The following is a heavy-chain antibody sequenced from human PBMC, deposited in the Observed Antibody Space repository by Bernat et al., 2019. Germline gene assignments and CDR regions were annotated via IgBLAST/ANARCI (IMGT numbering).Heavy chain of an antibody. V-gene: IGHV3-74*01. Sequence: EVQLVESGGGLVQPGGSLRVSCAASGFSFSSYWMHWVRQAPGEGLVWVSCINGDGVRTRDADSVKGRFTISRDNAKDTLYLQMNSLRAEDTAVYYCARGSASAWTDDAFDIWGQVTVVTVSS. J-gene: IGHJ3*02. CDR1: GFSFSSYW. D-gene: IGHD6-19*01. CDR2: INGDGVRT. CDR3: ARGSASAWTDDAFDI.